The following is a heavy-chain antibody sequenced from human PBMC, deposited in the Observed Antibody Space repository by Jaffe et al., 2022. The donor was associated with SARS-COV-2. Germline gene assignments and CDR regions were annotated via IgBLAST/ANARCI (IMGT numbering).Heavy chain of an antibody. CDR1: GYSFPAYH. Sequence: QVQLVQSGAELKKPGASVKVSCKTSGYSFPAYHVNWVRRAPGQGFEWLGWISTQNGDAHYAQKFQGRVTMTRNTSTATVYMELRSLTSGDTAVYYCARAVGDLPGQPVDLPFYYYYYYLDVWGRGTTVTVSS. D-gene: IGHD3-16*01. V-gene: IGHV1-18*01. CDR3: ARAVGDLPGQPVDLPFYYYYYYLDV. J-gene: IGHJ6*03. CDR2: ISTQNGDA.